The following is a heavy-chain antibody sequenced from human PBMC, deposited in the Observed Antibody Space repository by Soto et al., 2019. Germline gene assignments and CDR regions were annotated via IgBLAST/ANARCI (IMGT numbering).Heavy chain of an antibody. D-gene: IGHD3-16*01. CDR2: IYYSGSA. CDR1: GASISRGAYY. Sequence: QVQLQESGPGLVKPSQTLSLTCTVSGASISRGAYYWSWIRQHPGKGLEWIGYIYYSGSAYYNPSLRSRVTTSVDTSKTHSSLKLSSVTAADTAFFYGARNLPGDFRAFDLGGQGTMFIVSS. V-gene: IGHV4-31*03. CDR3: ARNLPGDFRAFDL. J-gene: IGHJ3*01.